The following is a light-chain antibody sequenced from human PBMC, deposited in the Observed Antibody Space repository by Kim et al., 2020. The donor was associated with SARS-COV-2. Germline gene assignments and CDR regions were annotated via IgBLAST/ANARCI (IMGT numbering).Light chain of an antibody. Sequence: QPVLTQSPSASASLGASVKLTCTLSSGHSSYAIAWHQQQPEKSPRYLMKLNIDGSHTKGDGIPDRFSGSSSGAERYLTISSLQSEDEADYYCQTWGTGIVVFGGGTQLTVL. J-gene: IGLJ2*01. CDR3: QTWGTGIVV. CDR2: LNIDGSH. CDR1: SGHSSYA. V-gene: IGLV4-69*01.